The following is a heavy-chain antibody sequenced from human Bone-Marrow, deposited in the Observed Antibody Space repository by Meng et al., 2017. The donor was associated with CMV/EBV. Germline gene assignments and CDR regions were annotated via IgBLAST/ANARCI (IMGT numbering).Heavy chain of an antibody. D-gene: IGHD6-6*01. Sequence: GGSLRLSCAASGFTFSSYAMSWVRQAPGKGLEWVSAISGSGGSTYYADSVRGRFTISRDNSKNTLFLQMDSLGAGDTAVYYCAKGSAPARPYYFDYWGPGTLVTVSS. V-gene: IGHV3-23*01. CDR1: GFTFSSYA. CDR3: AKGSAPARPYYFDY. CDR2: ISGSGGST. J-gene: IGHJ4*02.